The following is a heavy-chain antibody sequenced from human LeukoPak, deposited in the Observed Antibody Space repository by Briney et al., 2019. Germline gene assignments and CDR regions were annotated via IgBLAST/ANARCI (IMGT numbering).Heavy chain of an antibody. V-gene: IGHV3-30*04. Sequence: GGSLRLSCAASGFTFSSYAMHWVRQAPGKGLEWVAVISYDGSNKYYADSVKGRFTISRDNSKNTLYLQMNSLRAEDTAVYYCASRPYGSGRYEDYWGQGTLVTVSS. J-gene: IGHJ4*02. D-gene: IGHD3-10*01. CDR3: ASRPYGSGRYEDY. CDR2: ISYDGSNK. CDR1: GFTFSSYA.